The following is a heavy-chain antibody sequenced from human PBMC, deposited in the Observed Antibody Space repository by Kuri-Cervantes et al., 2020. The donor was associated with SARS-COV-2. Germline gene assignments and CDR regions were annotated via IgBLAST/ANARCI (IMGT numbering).Heavy chain of an antibody. CDR3: AKDPLWGSSSNFDY. J-gene: IGHJ4*02. V-gene: IGHV3-23*01. Sequence: GESLKISCAASGFTFSSYAMSWVRQAPGKGLEWVSAISGSGGSTYYADSVKGRFTISRDNSKNTLYLQMHSLRAEDTAVYYCAKDPLWGSSSNFDYWGQGTLVTVSS. D-gene: IGHD6-6*01. CDR2: ISGSGGST. CDR1: GFTFSSYA.